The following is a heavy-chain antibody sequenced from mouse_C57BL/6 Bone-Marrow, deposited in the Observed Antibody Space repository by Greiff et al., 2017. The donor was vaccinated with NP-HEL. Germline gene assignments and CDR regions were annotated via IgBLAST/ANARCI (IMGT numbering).Heavy chain of an antibody. CDR3: ARGYYGSSTWFAY. Sequence: QVQLQQPGAELVMPGASVKLSCKASGYTFTSYWMHWVKQRPGQRLEWIGEIDPSDSYTNYNQKFKGKSTLTVDKSSSTAYMQLSSLTSEDSAVYYCARGYYGSSTWFAYWGQGTLVTVSA. D-gene: IGHD1-1*01. V-gene: IGHV1-69*01. CDR2: IDPSDSYT. J-gene: IGHJ3*01. CDR1: GYTFTSYW.